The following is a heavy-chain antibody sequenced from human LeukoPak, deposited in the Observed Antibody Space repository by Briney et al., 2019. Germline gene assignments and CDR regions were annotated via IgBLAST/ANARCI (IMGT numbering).Heavy chain of an antibody. CDR2: SRDKAKSYST. J-gene: IGHJ4*02. CDR1: GFTFSDHY. CDR3: ARRSNSYYSFDF. V-gene: IGHV3-72*01. D-gene: IGHD4-11*01. Sequence: GGSLRLSCAASGFTFSDHYMDWVRQAPGKGLEWLARSRDKAKSYSTEHAASVKGRFTISRDNSKNSLYLQMNSLKTEDTAVYYCARRSNSYYSFDFWGQGTLVTVSS.